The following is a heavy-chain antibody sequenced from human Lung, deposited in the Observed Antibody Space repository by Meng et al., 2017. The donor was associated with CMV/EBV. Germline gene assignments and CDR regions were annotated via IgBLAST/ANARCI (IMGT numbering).Heavy chain of an antibody. Sequence: VRLVEYGGCLVRPGDPLGLSCVASGFSFSSYWMNWGRQSPGKGLVWVARINSGGTTTTYADSVKGRFTISRDNAKNTLYLQMNSLRGEDTAVYYCARDVMGWFDPWGQGALVTVSS. J-gene: IGHJ5*02. V-gene: IGHV3-74*01. CDR3: ARDVMGWFDP. CDR1: GFSFSSYW. CDR2: INSGGTTT. D-gene: IGHD2-8*01.